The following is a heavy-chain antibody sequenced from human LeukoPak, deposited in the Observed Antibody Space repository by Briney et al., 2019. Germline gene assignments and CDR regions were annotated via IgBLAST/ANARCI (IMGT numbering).Heavy chain of an antibody. D-gene: IGHD3-10*01. CDR1: GFSVTTNY. CDR2: IYTSGST. Sequence: PGGSLRLSCAASGFSVTTNYMSWVRQAPGKGLEWVALIYTSGSTFYADSVMGRFTVSRDNSKNTLYLQMNSLRAEDSAAYYCARDRAGTQSWVELDLWGQGTLVTVSS. J-gene: IGHJ5*02. V-gene: IGHV3-66*03. CDR3: ARDRAGTQSWVELDL.